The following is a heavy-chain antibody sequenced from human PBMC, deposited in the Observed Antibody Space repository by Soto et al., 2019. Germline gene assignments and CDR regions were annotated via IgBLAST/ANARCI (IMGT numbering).Heavy chain of an antibody. CDR2: IYYSGST. J-gene: IGHJ5*02. CDR3: ARRYGVSDWSDP. V-gene: IGHV4-39*01. Sequence: SENLSLTCTLSGGSISSSTYYWAWIRQSPGKGLEWIGRIYYSGSTDYNPSLKSRVIISVDTSKNQFSLKLSSVTAADTAVYYCARRYGVSDWSDPWGQGTLVT. CDR1: GGSISSSTYY. D-gene: IGHD4-17*01.